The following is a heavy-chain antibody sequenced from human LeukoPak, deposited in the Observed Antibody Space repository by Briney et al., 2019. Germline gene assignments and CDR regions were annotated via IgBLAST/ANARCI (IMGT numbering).Heavy chain of an antibody. CDR1: GFTFSSYP. V-gene: IGHV3-23*01. CDR3: AKVRDSNSSFHYYYYMDV. J-gene: IGHJ6*03. Sequence: PGGSLRLSCAASGFTFSSYPLSWVGQAPGKGREGVSDIRGSGGSKYYADSVKGRFTITRDNSKNTLYLQMNSLRAEDTAVYYCAKVRDSNSSFHYYYYMDVWGKGTTVTVSS. D-gene: IGHD6-6*01. CDR2: IRGSGGSK.